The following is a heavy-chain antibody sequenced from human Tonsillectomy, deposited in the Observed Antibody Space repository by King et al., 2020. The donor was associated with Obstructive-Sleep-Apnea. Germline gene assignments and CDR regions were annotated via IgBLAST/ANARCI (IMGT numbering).Heavy chain of an antibody. CDR3: AREIRAMVRGFPYWFDP. CDR2: INHSGST. D-gene: IGHD3-10*01. CDR1: GGSFSGYY. J-gene: IGHJ5*02. V-gene: IGHV4-34*01. Sequence: VQLPQWGAGLLKPSETLSLTCAVYGGSFSGYYWSWIRQPPGKGLEWIGEINHSGSTNYNPSLKSRVTISVDTSKNQFSLKLSPVTAADTAVYYCAREIRAMVRGFPYWFDPWGQGTLVTVSS.